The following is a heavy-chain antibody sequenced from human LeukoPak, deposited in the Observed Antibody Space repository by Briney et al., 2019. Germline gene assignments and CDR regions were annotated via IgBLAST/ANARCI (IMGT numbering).Heavy chain of an antibody. D-gene: IGHD6-19*01. CDR1: GGSISSYH. CDR3: ARDVYEQWLPGAFDY. Sequence: PSETLSLTYTVSGGSISSYHWSWIRQPAGKGLEWIGHIYTPGSTKYNPSLKSRVTMSVDTSKNQFSLKLSSVTAADTAVYYCARDVYEQWLPGAFDYWGQGTLVTVSS. V-gene: IGHV4-4*07. CDR2: IYTPGST. J-gene: IGHJ4*02.